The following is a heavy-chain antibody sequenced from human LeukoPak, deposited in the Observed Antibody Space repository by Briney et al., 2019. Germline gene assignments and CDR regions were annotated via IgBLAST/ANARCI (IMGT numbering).Heavy chain of an antibody. CDR2: IYYSGST. V-gene: IGHV4-59*01. J-gene: IGHJ4*02. CDR1: GGSISSYY. Sequence: SETLSLTCTVSGGSISSYYWSWIRQPSGKGLEWIGYIYYSGSTNYNPSLKSRVTISVDTSKNQFSLKLSSVTAADTAVYYCARGPPYYDILTGYRYYFDYWGQGTLVTVSS. D-gene: IGHD3-9*01. CDR3: ARGPPYYDILTGYRYYFDY.